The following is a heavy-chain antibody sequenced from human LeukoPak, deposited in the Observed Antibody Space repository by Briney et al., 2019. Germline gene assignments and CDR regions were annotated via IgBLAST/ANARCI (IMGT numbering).Heavy chain of an antibody. V-gene: IGHV4-39*01. CDR2: IYYSGST. CDR1: GGSISSSSYY. D-gene: IGHD1-26*01. Sequence: SETLSLTCTVSGGSISSSSYYWGWIRQPPGKGLEWIGSIYYSGSTYYNPSLKSRVTISVDTSKNQFSLKLSSVTAADTAVYYCARHRGVGAPYDAFDIWGQGTMVTVSS. J-gene: IGHJ3*02. CDR3: ARHRGVGAPYDAFDI.